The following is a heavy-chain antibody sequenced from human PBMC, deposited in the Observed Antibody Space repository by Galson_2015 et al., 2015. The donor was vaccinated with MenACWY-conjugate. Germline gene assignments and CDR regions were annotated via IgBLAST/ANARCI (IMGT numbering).Heavy chain of an antibody. D-gene: IGHD6-13*01. Sequence: SLRLSCAASGFIFSSYAMHWVRQAPGKGLEWVAVISNDGSNKYYADSVKGRFTISRDNSKNTLYLQMNSLRVEDTAMYYCAREAGSWPSFDHWGQGTLVTVSS. J-gene: IGHJ4*02. CDR3: AREAGSWPSFDH. V-gene: IGHV3-30*04. CDR2: ISNDGSNK. CDR1: GFIFSSYA.